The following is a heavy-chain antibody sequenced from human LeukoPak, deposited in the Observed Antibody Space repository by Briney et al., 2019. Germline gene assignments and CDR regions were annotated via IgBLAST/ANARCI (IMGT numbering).Heavy chain of an antibody. CDR2: ISGSGGST. CDR3: AREVPNLYYYYGMDV. J-gene: IGHJ6*02. CDR1: GFTFNNYA. V-gene: IGHV3-23*01. Sequence: PGGSLRLSCAASGFTFNNYAMSWVRQAPGKGLEWVSAISGSGGSTYYADSVKGRFTISRDNSKNTLYLQMNSLRAEDTAVYYCAREVPNLYYYYGMDVWGQGTTVTVSS. D-gene: IGHD2-2*01.